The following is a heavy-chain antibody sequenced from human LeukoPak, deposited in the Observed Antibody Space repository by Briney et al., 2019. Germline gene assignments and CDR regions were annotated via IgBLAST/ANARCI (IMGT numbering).Heavy chain of an antibody. J-gene: IGHJ4*02. D-gene: IGHD3-10*01. Sequence: GGSLRLSCAASGFTFTSYWMSWVRQAPGKGLEWVANIKQDGSEKYYVDSVKGRFTISRDNAKNSLYLQMNSLRAEDTALYYCAKDYYYGSGSANYFDYWGQGTLVTVSS. CDR3: AKDYYYGSGSANYFDY. V-gene: IGHV3-7*03. CDR2: IKQDGSEK. CDR1: GFTFTSYW.